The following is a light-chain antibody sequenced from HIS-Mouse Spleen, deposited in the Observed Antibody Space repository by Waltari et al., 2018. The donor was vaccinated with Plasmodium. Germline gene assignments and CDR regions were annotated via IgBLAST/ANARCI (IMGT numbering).Light chain of an antibody. Sequence: QSALTQPASVSGSPGQSITISCTGTSSDVGSYNLVSWYQQHPGKAPKLMNYEGSKRPSGFSNRFSGSKSGNTASLTISGLQAEDEADYYCCSYAGSRMVFGGGTKLTVL. CDR2: EGS. J-gene: IGLJ2*01. V-gene: IGLV2-23*01. CDR1: SSDVGSYNL. CDR3: CSYAGSRMV.